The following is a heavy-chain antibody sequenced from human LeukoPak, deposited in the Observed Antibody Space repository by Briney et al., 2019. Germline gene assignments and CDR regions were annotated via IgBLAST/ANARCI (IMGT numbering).Heavy chain of an antibody. V-gene: IGHV1-2*02. D-gene: IGHD2-21*02. CDR1: AYIFIDYY. CDR3: ARNGVGTEYSYYYMDV. Sequence: ASVQVSCKASAYIFIDYYMHWVRQAPGQGLEWMGWINPNSGVTNYAQKFQGRVTMTRDMSISTAYMELSRLRSDDTAVYYCARNGVGTEYSYYYMDVWGKGTTVTVSS. CDR2: INPNSGVT. J-gene: IGHJ6*03.